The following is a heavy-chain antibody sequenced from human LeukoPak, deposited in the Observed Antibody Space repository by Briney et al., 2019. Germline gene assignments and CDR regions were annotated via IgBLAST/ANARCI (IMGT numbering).Heavy chain of an antibody. CDR1: GFTFASYA. D-gene: IGHD4-17*01. CDR2: ISSSSSTI. CDR3: ARDSFRDGDYPH. V-gene: IGHV3-48*01. J-gene: IGHJ4*02. Sequence: GGSLRLSCAASGFTFASYAMSWVRQAPGKGLEWVSYISSSSSTIYHAYADSVKGRFTISRDNAKNSLYLQMNSLRAEDTAVYYCARDSFRDGDYPHWGQGTLVTVSS.